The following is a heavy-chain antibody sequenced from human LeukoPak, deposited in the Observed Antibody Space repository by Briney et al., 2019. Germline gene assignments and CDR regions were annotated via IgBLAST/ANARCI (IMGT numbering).Heavy chain of an antibody. CDR3: ARANGGPAPFFDY. CDR2: IYYSGST. D-gene: IGHD3-16*01. CDR1: GGSISSYY. Sequence: SETLSLTCTVSGGSISSYYWSWIRQPPGKGLEWIGYIYYSGSTNYNPSLKSRVTISVDTSKNQFSLKLSSATAADTAVYYCARANGGPAPFFDYWGQGTLVTVSS. J-gene: IGHJ4*02. V-gene: IGHV4-59*01.